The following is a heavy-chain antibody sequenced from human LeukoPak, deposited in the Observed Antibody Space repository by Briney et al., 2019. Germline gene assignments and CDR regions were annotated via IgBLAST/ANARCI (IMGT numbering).Heavy chain of an antibody. J-gene: IGHJ4*02. CDR3: ARIDFWGYTGGSYYFDY. CDR1: GFTVSSNY. D-gene: IGHD3/OR15-3a*01. Sequence: GGSLRLSCAASGFTVSSNYMSLVRQAPGKGLEWVSFLYSGGQTYYADSVKGRFSISRDSSKNTLFLQMSSLRPEDTAVYHCARIDFWGYTGGSYYFDYWGQGTLVTVSS. V-gene: IGHV3-66*01. CDR2: LYSGGQT.